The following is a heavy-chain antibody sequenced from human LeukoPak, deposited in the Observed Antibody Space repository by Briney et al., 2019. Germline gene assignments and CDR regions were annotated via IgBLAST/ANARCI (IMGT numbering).Heavy chain of an antibody. Sequence: GGSLRLSCAASGFTFSSYSMSWVRQAPGKGLEWVSSISSSSSYIYYADSVKGRFTISRDNAKNSLYLQMNSLRAEDTAVYYCARAGYYYGSGSYYYGMDVWGKGTTVTVSS. V-gene: IGHV3-21*01. CDR3: ARAGYYYGSGSYYYGMDV. CDR2: ISSSSSYI. CDR1: GFTFSSYS. D-gene: IGHD3-10*01. J-gene: IGHJ6*04.